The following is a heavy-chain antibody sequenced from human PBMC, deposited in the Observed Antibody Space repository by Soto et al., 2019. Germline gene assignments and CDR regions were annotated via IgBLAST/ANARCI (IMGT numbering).Heavy chain of an antibody. Sequence: EEQLLESGGGLVQPGGSLRLSCAASGFTFSAYAMTWVRQAPGGGLEWVSSLSPNGETTYYADSVTGRFTVSRDNSRDSLYLQMDSLRAEDTAIYFCAKSGGFSGSNHFIYWGQGTLVTVSS. J-gene: IGHJ4*02. V-gene: IGHV3-23*01. CDR1: GFTFSAYA. CDR3: AKSGGFSGSNHFIY. D-gene: IGHD1-26*01. CDR2: LSPNGETT.